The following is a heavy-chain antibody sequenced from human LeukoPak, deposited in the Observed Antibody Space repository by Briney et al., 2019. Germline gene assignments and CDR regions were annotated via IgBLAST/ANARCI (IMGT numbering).Heavy chain of an antibody. CDR3: AREGMEHGDAFDI. D-gene: IGHD1-26*01. V-gene: IGHV4-59*01. Sequence: PSETLSLTCTVSGGSISSYYRSWIRQPPGKGLEWIGYIYYSGSTNYNPSLKSRVTISVDTSKNQFSLKLSSVTAADTAVYYCAREGMEHGDAFDIWGQGTMVTVSS. CDR2: IYYSGST. CDR1: GGSISSYY. J-gene: IGHJ3*02.